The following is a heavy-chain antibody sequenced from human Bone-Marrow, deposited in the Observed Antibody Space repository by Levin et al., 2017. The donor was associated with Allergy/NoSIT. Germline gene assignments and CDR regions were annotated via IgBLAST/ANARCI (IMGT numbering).Heavy chain of an antibody. CDR3: ASPGYCSRTTCSNWFES. J-gene: IGHJ5*01. CDR1: GGSFSSYY. V-gene: IGHV4-34*01. CDR2: IDYYGRA. D-gene: IGHD2-2*01. Sequence: PSETLSLTCAVYGGSFSSYYWSWIRQAPGKGLEWIGEIDYYGRAKYSPSLKSRVTISVDTSKNQFSLKLNAVTAADTAVYYCASPGYCSRTTCSNWFESWGQGTLVTVSS.